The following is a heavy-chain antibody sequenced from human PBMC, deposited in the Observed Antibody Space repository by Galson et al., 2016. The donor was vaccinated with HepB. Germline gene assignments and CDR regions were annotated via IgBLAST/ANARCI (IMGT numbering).Heavy chain of an antibody. CDR1: GGSVSGGSYY. CDR2: IYYSGNT. CDR3: STDVGGNDYGDYVPDHHYGMDV. J-gene: IGHJ6*02. Sequence: SETLSLTCTVSGGSVSGGSYYWSWIRQPPGKGLEWIGYIYYSGNTNYNPPLKSRVTISVDMSKNQFYLRLSSVTPADTAVYYCSTDVGGNDYGDYVPDHHYGMDVWGQGTTVTVSS. V-gene: IGHV4-61*01. D-gene: IGHD4-17*01.